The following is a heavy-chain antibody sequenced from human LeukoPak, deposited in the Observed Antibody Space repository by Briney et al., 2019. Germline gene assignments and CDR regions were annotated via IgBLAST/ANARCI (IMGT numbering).Heavy chain of an antibody. CDR2: ISGGGTDT. Sequence: GGSLRLSCAASGFTFSSYSMNWVRQAPGKGLEWVSAISGGGTDTYYSDSVQGRFTISRDNSKNTVYLQMNSLRAEDTAVYYCAKGLYHYYGSGSYTLEYWGQGTQVTVSS. CDR1: GFTFSSYS. J-gene: IGHJ4*02. D-gene: IGHD3-10*01. CDR3: AKGLYHYYGSGSYTLEY. V-gene: IGHV3-23*01.